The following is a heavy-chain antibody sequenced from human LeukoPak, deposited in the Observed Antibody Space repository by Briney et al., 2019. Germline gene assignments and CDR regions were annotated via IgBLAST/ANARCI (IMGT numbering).Heavy chain of an antibody. CDR1: GYTFTGYY. J-gene: IGHJ4*02. Sequence: ASVKVSCKASGYTFTGYYMHWVRQAPGQGLEWMGWINPNSGGTNYAQKFQGRVTMTRDTSISTAYMELSRLRSDDTAVYYCARCTGELLYGLDYWGQGTPVTVSS. D-gene: IGHD3-10*01. V-gene: IGHV1-2*02. CDR2: INPNSGGT. CDR3: ARCTGELLYGLDY.